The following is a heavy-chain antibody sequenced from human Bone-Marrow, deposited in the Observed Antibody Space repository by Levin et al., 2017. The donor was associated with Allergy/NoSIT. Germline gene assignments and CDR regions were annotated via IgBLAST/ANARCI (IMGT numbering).Heavy chain of an antibody. D-gene: IGHD3-9*01. CDR3: ARSELRYFAIFDY. CDR1: GGTFSSYA. Sequence: SVKVSCKASGGTFSSYAISWVRQAPGQGLEWMGGIIPIFGTANYAQKFQGRVTITADESTSTAYMELSSLRSEDTAVYYCARSELRYFAIFDYWGQGTLVTVSS. V-gene: IGHV1-69*13. J-gene: IGHJ4*02. CDR2: IIPIFGTA.